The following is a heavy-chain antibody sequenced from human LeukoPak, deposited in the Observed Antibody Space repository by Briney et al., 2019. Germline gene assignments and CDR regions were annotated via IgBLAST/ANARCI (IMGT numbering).Heavy chain of an antibody. CDR3: ARYCSGGGCYFGLDY. D-gene: IGHD2-15*01. Sequence: QPGGSLRLSCAASGFTFSSYEMNWVRQAPGKGLEWVSYISSSGNTIYYADSVKGRFTISRDNAKNSLYLQMNSLRAEDTAVYYCARYCSGGGCYFGLDYWGQGTLVTVSS. J-gene: IGHJ4*02. CDR2: ISSSGNTI. V-gene: IGHV3-48*03. CDR1: GFTFSSYE.